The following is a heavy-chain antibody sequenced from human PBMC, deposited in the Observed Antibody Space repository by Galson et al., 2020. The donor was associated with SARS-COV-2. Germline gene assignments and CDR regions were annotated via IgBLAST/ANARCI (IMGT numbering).Heavy chain of an antibody. V-gene: IGHV1-18*04. J-gene: IGHJ6*02. D-gene: IGHD6-13*01. CDR1: GYTFTSYG. CDR2: ISAYNGNT. Sequence: ASVKVSCKASGYTFTSYGISWVRQAPGQGLEWMGWISAYNGNTNYAQKLQGRVTMTTDTSTSTAYMELRSLRSDDTAVYYCARSVLLVPDANYYYYGMDVWGQGTTVTVSS. CDR3: ARSVLLVPDANYYYYGMDV.